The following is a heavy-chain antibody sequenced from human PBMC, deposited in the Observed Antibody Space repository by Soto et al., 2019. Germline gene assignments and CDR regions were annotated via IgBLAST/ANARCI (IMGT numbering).Heavy chain of an antibody. D-gene: IGHD3-22*01. Sequence: GASVKVSCKASGYTFTSYGISWVRQAPGQGLEWMGWISAYNGNTNYAQKLQGRVTMTTDTSTSTAYMELRSLRSDDTAVYYCARARGRISPDYYDSSGQPHPSDYWGQGTLVTVSS. CDR1: GYTFTSYG. CDR3: ARARGRISPDYYDSSGQPHPSDY. V-gene: IGHV1-18*01. CDR2: ISAYNGNT. J-gene: IGHJ4*02.